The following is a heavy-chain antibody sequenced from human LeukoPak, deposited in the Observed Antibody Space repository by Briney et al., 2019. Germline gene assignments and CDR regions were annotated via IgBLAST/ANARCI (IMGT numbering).Heavy chain of an antibody. D-gene: IGHD5-18*01. J-gene: IGHJ4*02. Sequence: GGSLRLSCAASGFTFSSYSMNWVRQAPGKGLEWVSSISSSSSYIYYADSVKGRFTISRDNAKNSLYLQMNSLRAEDTAVYYCARDAKQLWALIDYWGQGPLVTVSS. V-gene: IGHV3-21*01. CDR2: ISSSSSYI. CDR1: GFTFSSYS. CDR3: ARDAKQLWALIDY.